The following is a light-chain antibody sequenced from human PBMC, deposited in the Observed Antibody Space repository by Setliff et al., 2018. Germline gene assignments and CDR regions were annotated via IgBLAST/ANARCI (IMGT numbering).Light chain of an antibody. J-gene: IGLJ2*01. CDR1: SSDVGGYNY. V-gene: IGLV2-14*03. Sequence: ISCAGTSSDVGGYNYVSWYQQHPGKAPKLMIYEVTKRPSGVSDRFSGSKSDNTASLTISGLQAEDEADYYCLSYTSETTHALFAGGTKVTVL. CDR3: LSYTSETTHAL. CDR2: EVT.